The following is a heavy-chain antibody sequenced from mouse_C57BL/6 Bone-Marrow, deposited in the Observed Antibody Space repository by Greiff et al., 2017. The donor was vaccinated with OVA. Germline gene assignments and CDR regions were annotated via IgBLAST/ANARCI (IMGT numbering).Heavy chain of an antibody. J-gene: IGHJ3*01. CDR3: ARSSIYYYGSSLAWFAY. CDR2: IDPSDSYT. D-gene: IGHD1-1*01. Sequence: QVQLQQPGAELVKPGASVKLSCKASGYTFTSYWMQWVKQRPGQGLAWIGEIDPSDSYTNYNQKFKGKATLTVDTSSSTAYMQLSSLTSEDSAVYYCARSSIYYYGSSLAWFAYWGQGTLVTVSA. V-gene: IGHV1-50*01. CDR1: GYTFTSYW.